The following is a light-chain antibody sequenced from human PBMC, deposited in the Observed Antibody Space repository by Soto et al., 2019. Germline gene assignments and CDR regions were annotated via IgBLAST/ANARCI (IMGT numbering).Light chain of an antibody. CDR1: SSNIGNNY. CDR3: GTWDSSLSPYWV. Sequence: QSVLTQPPSVSAAPGQKVTISCSGSSSNIGNNYVSWYQQLPGTAPKLLIYDNSKRPSGIPDRFSGSKSGTSATLGITGLQTGDEADYYCGTWDSSLSPYWVFGGGTQLTVL. J-gene: IGLJ3*02. CDR2: DNS. V-gene: IGLV1-51*01.